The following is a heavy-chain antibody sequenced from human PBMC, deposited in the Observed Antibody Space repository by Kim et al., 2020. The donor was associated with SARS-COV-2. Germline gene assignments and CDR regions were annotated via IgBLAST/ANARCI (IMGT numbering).Heavy chain of an antibody. CDR2: ISYDGRNK. V-gene: IGHV3-30*04. CDR1: GVTFDSSA. CDR3: ARGNYYESVSLSDYYNGMDV. J-gene: IGHJ6*02. D-gene: IGHD3-10*01. Sequence: GGSLRLSCVASGVTFDSSAMNWVRQAPGKGLEWVAVISYDGRNKDYADSVKGRFTISRDNSKSTLHLQMNSLRVEDTAVYYCARGNYYESVSLSDYYNGMDVWGQGTTVTVSS.